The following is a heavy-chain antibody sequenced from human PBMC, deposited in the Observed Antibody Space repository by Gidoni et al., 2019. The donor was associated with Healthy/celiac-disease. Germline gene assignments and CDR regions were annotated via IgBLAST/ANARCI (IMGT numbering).Heavy chain of an antibody. J-gene: IGHJ5*02. V-gene: IGHV1-2*04. CDR2: INPNSGGT. D-gene: IGHD6-13*01. Sequence: QVQLVQSGAEVKKPGASVKVSCKASGYTFTGYYMHWVRQAPGQGLEWMGWINPNSGGTNYAQKFQGWVTMTRDTSISTAYMELSRLRSDDTAVYYCARGASSSGSSWYHGFDPWGQGTLVTVSS. CDR1: GYTFTGYY. CDR3: ARGASSSGSSWYHGFDP.